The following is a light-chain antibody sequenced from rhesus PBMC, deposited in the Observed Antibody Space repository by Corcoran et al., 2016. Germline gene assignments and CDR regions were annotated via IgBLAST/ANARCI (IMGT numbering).Light chain of an antibody. J-gene: IGKJ1*01. CDR1: QGISIW. Sequence: DIQMTQSPSSLSASVGDTVTITCRASQGISIWLAWYQQKPGKAPNLLIYKASSLQAGVPSRFSGRGSGTDFTLTIRSLQSEDFSTYYCQQYHSSPWTFGQGTKVEIK. CDR2: KAS. V-gene: IGKV1-22*01. CDR3: QQYHSSPWT.